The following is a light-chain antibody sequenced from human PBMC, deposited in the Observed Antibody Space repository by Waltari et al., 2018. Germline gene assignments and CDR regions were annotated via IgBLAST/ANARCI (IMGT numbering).Light chain of an antibody. CDR2: GAS. V-gene: IGKV3-20*01. J-gene: IGKJ1*01. CDR3: QHYVRLPVT. CDR1: QSVGRS. Sequence: EIVLTQSPGTLSLPPGERATLSCRASQSVGRSLAWYQHKPGQAPRLLIYGASIRATGIPDRFSGGGSGTDFSLTISRLEPEDFAAYHCQHYVRLPVTFGQGTKVEIK.